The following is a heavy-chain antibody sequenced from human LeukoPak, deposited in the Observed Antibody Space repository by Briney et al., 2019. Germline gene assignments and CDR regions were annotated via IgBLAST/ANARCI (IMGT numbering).Heavy chain of an antibody. CDR3: ARASSTSYYYYYMDV. D-gene: IGHD2-2*01. Sequence: ASVKVSCKASGYTFTSYDINWVRQAAGQGLEWMGWMNPNSGNTGYAQKFQGRVTITRNTSISTAYMELSSLRSEDTAVYYCARASSTSYYYYYMDVWGKGTTVTVSS. CDR2: MNPNSGNT. V-gene: IGHV1-8*03. J-gene: IGHJ6*03. CDR1: GYTFTSYD.